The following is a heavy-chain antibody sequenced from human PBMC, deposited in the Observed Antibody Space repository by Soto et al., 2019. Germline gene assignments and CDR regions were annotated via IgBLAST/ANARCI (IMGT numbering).Heavy chain of an antibody. J-gene: IGHJ3*02. V-gene: IGHV3-33*06. CDR3: AKDRLTPGITMIVVVILDAFDI. CDR1: GFTFSSYG. Sequence: PGGSLRLSCAASGFTFSSYGMHWVRQAPGKGLEWVAVISDGGSSKYYADSVKGRFTISRDNSKNTLYLQMNSLRAEDTAVYYCAKDRLTPGITMIVVVILDAFDIWGQGTMVTVSS. D-gene: IGHD3-22*01. CDR2: ISDGGSSK.